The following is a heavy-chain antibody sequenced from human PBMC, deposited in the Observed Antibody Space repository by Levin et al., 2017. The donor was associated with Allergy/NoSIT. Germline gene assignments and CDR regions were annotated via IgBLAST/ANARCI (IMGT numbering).Heavy chain of an antibody. CDR2: ISGADGVR. D-gene: IGHD2-21*01. CDR3: ARGVVVVVGMNWFDP. CDR1: GLNVSDNY. V-gene: IGHV3-11*01. Sequence: SCAASGLNVSDNYVSWIRQAPGKGLDWLSFISGADGVRFYADSVKGRFTMSSDIAKNSVYLHMNSLRVEDTATYFCARGVVVVVGMNWFDPWGQGTLVTVSS. J-gene: IGHJ5*02.